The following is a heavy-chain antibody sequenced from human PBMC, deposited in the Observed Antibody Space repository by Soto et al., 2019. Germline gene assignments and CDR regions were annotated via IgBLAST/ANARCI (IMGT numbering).Heavy chain of an antibody. Sequence: PGGALRLSCAASGFTFSDYYMSWIRQAPGKGLEWVSYISSSGSTIYYADSVKGRFTISRDNSRNTLYLQMNSLRAEDAAVYYCAKEEGCFISAGGTRYFFAYCGQGTPVPVSS. CDR2: ISSSGSTI. J-gene: IGHJ4*02. D-gene: IGHD3-10*01. CDR3: AKEEGCFISAGGTRYFFAY. CDR1: GFTFSDYY. V-gene: IGHV3-11*01.